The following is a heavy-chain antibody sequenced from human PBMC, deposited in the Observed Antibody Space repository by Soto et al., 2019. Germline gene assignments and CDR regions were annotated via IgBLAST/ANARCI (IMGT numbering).Heavy chain of an antibody. V-gene: IGHV4-4*02. CDR3: AKTGGYSSAYLES. J-gene: IGHJ4*02. CDR2: IYHRGGT. CDR1: SDSISNENW. Sequence: QVQLQESGPGLVKPSGTLSLTCVVSSDSISNENWWSWVRQPPGKGLEWIGEIYHRGGTNYNPSLNSRVTTSVDKSQNHLTRRLNSATVADTAVYYCAKTGGYSSAYLESWGQGTVVIVSS. D-gene: IGHD6-19*01.